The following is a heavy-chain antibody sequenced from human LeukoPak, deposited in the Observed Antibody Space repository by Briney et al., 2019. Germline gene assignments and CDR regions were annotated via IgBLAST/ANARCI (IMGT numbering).Heavy chain of an antibody. Sequence: GGSLRLSCAASGFTFSSYSMNWVRQAPGKGLEWVSSISSSSSYIYYADSVKGRLTISRDNAKNSLYLQTNSLRAEDTAVYYCARANFDSSSSSAFDIWGQGTMVTVSS. CDR3: ARANFDSSSSSAFDI. J-gene: IGHJ3*02. CDR1: GFTFSSYS. D-gene: IGHD6-6*01. V-gene: IGHV3-21*01. CDR2: ISSSSSYI.